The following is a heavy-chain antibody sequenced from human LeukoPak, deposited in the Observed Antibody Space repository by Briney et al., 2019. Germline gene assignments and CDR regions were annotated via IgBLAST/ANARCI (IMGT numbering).Heavy chain of an antibody. CDR3: ARDLTERKYYIAY. V-gene: IGHV3-30*02. Sequence: GGSLRLSCAASGFTFSSFGMHWVRQAPGEGLEWVAYIGYTGTDTYYADSAKGRFTISRDNSKNTVHLQVNSLRAADTALYSCARDLTERKYYIAYWGQGTLVTVSS. CDR1: GFTFSSFG. D-gene: IGHD2-8*02. J-gene: IGHJ4*02. CDR2: IGYTGTDT.